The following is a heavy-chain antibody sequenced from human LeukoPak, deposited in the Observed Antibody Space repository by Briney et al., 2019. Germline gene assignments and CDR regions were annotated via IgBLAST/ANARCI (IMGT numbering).Heavy chain of an antibody. CDR2: IYYSGST. Sequence: SETLSLTCTVSGGSISSSSYYWGWIRQPPGKGLEWIGSIYYSGSTYYNPSLKSRVTISVDTSKNQFSLKLSSVTAADTAVYYCARAPPYYYYYGMDVWGQGTTVTVSS. CDR1: GGSISSSSYY. J-gene: IGHJ6*02. V-gene: IGHV4-39*01. CDR3: ARAPPYYYYYGMDV.